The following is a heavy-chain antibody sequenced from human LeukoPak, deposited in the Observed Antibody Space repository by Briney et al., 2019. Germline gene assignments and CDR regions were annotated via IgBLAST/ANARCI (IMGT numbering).Heavy chain of an antibody. Sequence: GGSLRLSCAASGFTFSSYAMHWVRQAPGKGLEWVAVISYDGSNKYYADSVKGRFTISRDNSKNTLYLQMNSLRAEDTAVYYCAKDSNGGSYSDDAFDIWGQGTMVTVSS. CDR3: AKDSNGGSYSDDAFDI. V-gene: IGHV3-30-3*01. CDR2: ISYDGSNK. J-gene: IGHJ3*02. CDR1: GFTFSSYA. D-gene: IGHD1-26*01.